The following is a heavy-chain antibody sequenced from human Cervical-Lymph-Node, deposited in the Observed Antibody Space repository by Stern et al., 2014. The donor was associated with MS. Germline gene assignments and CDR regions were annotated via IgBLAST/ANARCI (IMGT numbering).Heavy chain of an antibody. Sequence: EVQLVESGGGLVQPGGSQRLSCVASGSTFSTSWMSWVRQAPWKGLVWVPNINRDGSVTVYLDSVKGRFTISRDNDKSSLYLEMNSVRAEDTAVYYCTRFLQSGWSDLFDSWGRGTLVTVSS. V-gene: IGHV3-7*01. CDR1: GSTFSTSW. D-gene: IGHD6-19*01. J-gene: IGHJ5*01. CDR2: INRDGSVT. CDR3: TRFLQSGWSDLFDS.